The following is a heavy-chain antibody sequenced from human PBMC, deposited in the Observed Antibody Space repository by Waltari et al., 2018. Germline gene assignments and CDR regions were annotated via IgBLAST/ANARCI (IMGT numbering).Heavy chain of an antibody. D-gene: IGHD3-9*01. Sequence: QVQLQQWGAGLLKPSETLSLTCAVYGGSFSGYYWSWIRQPPGKGRGWIGEINHSGSTTYHPVLKSRVTISVDTSKNQFSLKLSSVTAADTAVYYCARSVRYFDWLSTRGGMDVWGQGTTVTVSS. CDR3: ARSVRYFDWLSTRGGMDV. V-gene: IGHV4-34*01. CDR2: INHSGST. CDR1: GGSFSGYY. J-gene: IGHJ6*02.